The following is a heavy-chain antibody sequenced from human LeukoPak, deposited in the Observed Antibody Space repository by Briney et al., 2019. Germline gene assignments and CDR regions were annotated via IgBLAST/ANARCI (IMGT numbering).Heavy chain of an antibody. CDR2: INSDGSST. V-gene: IGHV3-74*01. CDR3: ARDRSDSYGPLLFDY. Sequence: GGSLRLSCAASGFTFSSYWMHWVRQAPGKGLVWVSRINSDGSSTSYADSVKGRFTISRDNAKNTLHLQMNSLRAEDTAVYYCARDRSDSYGPLLFDYWGRGTLVTVSS. J-gene: IGHJ4*02. D-gene: IGHD5-18*01. CDR1: GFTFSSYW.